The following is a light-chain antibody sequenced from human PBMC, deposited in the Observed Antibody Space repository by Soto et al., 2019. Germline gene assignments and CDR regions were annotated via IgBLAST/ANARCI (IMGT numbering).Light chain of an antibody. Sequence: QSALTQPASVSGSPGQSITISCIGTSSDVGAYDLVSWYQQHPGTAPRLIIYENISRPSTITSRFSGSKSGNTASLTISVLLPEEEANYHYCSSESNRICIFGGGTQLTVL. CDR3: CSSESNRICI. CDR2: ENI. J-gene: IGLJ2*01. V-gene: IGLV2-23*01. CDR1: SSDVGAYDL.